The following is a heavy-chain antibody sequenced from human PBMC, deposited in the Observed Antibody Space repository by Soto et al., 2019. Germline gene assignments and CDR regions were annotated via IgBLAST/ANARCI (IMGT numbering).Heavy chain of an antibody. J-gene: IGHJ1*01. CDR3: ARDPSGYCSGGSCYTYFQH. Sequence: GSLRLSCAASGFTFSSYSMNWVRQAPGKGLEWVSSISSSSYIYYADSVKGRFTISRDNAKNSLYLQMNSLRAEDTAVYYCARDPSGYCSGGSCYTYFQHWGQGTLVTVSS. D-gene: IGHD2-15*01. CDR1: GFTFSSYS. CDR2: ISSSSYI. V-gene: IGHV3-21*01.